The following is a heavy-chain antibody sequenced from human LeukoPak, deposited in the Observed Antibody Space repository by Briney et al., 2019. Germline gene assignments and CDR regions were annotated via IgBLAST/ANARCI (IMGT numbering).Heavy chain of an antibody. D-gene: IGHD5-24*01. CDR1: GCTFSSYS. Sequence: GGSLRLSCAASGCTFSSYSMNWVRQAPGKGLEWVSYISSSGSTIYYADSVKGRLTISRDNAKNSLYLQMNSLRAEDTAVYYCARTDGYSFDYWGQGTLVTVSS. CDR2: ISSSGSTI. J-gene: IGHJ4*02. CDR3: ARTDGYSFDY. V-gene: IGHV3-48*04.